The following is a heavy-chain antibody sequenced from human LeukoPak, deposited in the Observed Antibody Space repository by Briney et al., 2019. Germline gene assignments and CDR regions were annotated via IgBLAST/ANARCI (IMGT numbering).Heavy chain of an antibody. J-gene: IGHJ5*02. Sequence: SVKVSCKASGGTFTNLAFTWVRQAPGQGLEWMGRITPLFGTADYPQKFQGRVSFSADESTTTAYMELNSLTSENTAVYYCARDHDHSFDPWGQGTLVTVSS. CDR1: GGTFTNLA. CDR3: ARDHDHSFDP. CDR2: ITPLFGTA. V-gene: IGHV1-69*13.